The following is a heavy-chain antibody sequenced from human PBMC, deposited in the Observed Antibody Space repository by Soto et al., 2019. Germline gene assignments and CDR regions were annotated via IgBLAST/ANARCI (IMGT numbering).Heavy chain of an antibody. CDR1: GFTFSDHY. V-gene: IGHV3-72*01. J-gene: IGHJ2*01. Sequence: EVQLEESGGGLVQPGGSLTLSCAASGFTFSDHYLDWVRQAPGKGLEWIGRIRDTANSYTSDYAASVKGRFTIARDDSTHSLLMQMNSVKTADTSTYYCARIHLGRDKYFDLWGRGTLVTVSS. D-gene: IGHD7-27*01. CDR3: ARIHLGRDKYFDL. CDR2: IRDTANSYTS.